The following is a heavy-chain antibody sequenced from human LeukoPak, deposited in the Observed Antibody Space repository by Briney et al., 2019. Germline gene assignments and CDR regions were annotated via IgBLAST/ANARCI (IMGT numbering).Heavy chain of an antibody. Sequence: PGGTLRLSRVTSGFAFNTYGMHCVPQAPDTGLDWMSFMTYDGSETYYADSVRSRFSISRDNSKSTLYLQMNSLRAEDTAVFYCATGRGCYFHYWGQGTLVTVSS. J-gene: IGHJ4*02. CDR1: GFAFNTYG. D-gene: IGHD6-25*01. CDR3: ATGRGCYFHY. CDR2: MTYDGSET. V-gene: IGHV3-30*02.